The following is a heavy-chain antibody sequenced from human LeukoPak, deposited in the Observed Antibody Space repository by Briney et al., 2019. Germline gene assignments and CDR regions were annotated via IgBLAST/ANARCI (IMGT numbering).Heavy chain of an antibody. D-gene: IGHD3-9*01. V-gene: IGHV1-2*02. CDR3: ARGEPPTAILENFLDY. Sequence: ASVKVSCKTSGFTFTGYNIHWVRQAPGQGLEWLGWINPNTGGANYAQKFQGRVTMTRDTSISTAYMDLGRLTSDDTAVYFCARGEPPTAILENFLDYWGQGTLVTVSS. CDR1: GFTFTGYN. J-gene: IGHJ4*02. CDR2: INPNTGGA.